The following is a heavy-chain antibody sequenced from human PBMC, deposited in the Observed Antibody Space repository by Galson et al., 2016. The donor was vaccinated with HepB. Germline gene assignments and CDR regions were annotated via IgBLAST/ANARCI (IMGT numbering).Heavy chain of an antibody. D-gene: IGHD4-17*01. CDR2: INSDGSNI. J-gene: IGHJ6*04. Sequence: SLRLSCAASGFTFSAYWMYWVRQAPGKGLVWVSRINSDGSNITYADSVKGRFPISRNNAKNTLYLQMNSLRAEDTAVYYCASLATVTTRYYYYGLDVWGKGTTVTVSS. V-gene: IGHV3-74*01. CDR3: ASLATVTTRYYYYGLDV. CDR1: GFTFSAYW.